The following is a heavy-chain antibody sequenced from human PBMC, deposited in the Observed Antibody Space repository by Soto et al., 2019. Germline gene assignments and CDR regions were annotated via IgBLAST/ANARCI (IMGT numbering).Heavy chain of an antibody. CDR3: GRGPSPRAPAGGTPYYYAMDV. D-gene: IGHD6-13*01. Sequence: QVQLVQSGAEVKQSGASVKVSCKASGYDFTAYDINWVRQASGQGLEWMGWMNPINGATGSARRFQGRGSMTRNTATNTAYLELTSLRSDDTAVYYCGRGPSPRAPAGGTPYYYAMDVWGQGTTVTVSS. CDR1: GYDFTAYD. CDR2: MNPINGAT. J-gene: IGHJ6*02. V-gene: IGHV1-8*02.